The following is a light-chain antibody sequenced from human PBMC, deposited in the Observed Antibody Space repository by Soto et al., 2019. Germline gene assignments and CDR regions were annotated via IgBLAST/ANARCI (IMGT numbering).Light chain of an antibody. CDR2: KAS. V-gene: IGKV1-5*03. CDR1: QSISSW. CDR3: QRYDNYSKT. J-gene: IGKJ1*01. Sequence: DIQMTQSPSTLSASVGDRVTITCRASQSISSWLAWYQQKPGKAPKLLIYKASNLESGVPSRFSGSGSGTEFTLTIGSLQADDFATYYCQRYDNYSKTFGQGTRVEIK.